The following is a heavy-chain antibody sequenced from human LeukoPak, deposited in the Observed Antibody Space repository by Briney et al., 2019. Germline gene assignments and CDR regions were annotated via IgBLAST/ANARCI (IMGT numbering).Heavy chain of an antibody. V-gene: IGHV3-21*01. CDR3: ARALPSPVCSGSYADAFDI. CDR1: GFTFSSYS. J-gene: IGHJ3*02. CDR2: ISSSSSYI. Sequence: GGSLPLTCAASGFTFSSYSLNWVRQPAGKELEWVSSISSSSSYIYYANSVKGRFPISRDTAKNSLYLQMNSLRVGDTAVYYCARALPSPVCSGSYADAFDIWGQGTMVTVSS. D-gene: IGHD1-26*01.